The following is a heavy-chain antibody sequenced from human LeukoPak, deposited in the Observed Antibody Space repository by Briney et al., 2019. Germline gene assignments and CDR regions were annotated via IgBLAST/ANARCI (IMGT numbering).Heavy chain of an antibody. J-gene: IGHJ5*02. CDR3: AVYCGGDCYSGVNNWFDP. V-gene: IGHV4-34*01. Sequence: SETLSLTCAVYGGSFSGYYWSWIRQPPGKGLEWIGEINHSGSTNYNPPLKSRVTISVDKSKNQFSLKLSSVTAADTAVYYCAVYCGGDCYSGVNNWFDPWGQGTLVTVSS. CDR2: INHSGST. CDR1: GGSFSGYY. D-gene: IGHD2-21*02.